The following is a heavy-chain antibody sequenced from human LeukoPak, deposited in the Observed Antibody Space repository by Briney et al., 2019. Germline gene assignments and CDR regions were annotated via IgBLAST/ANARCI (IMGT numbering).Heavy chain of an antibody. Sequence: ASVKVSCKASGYTFTSYYMHWVRQAPGQGLEWMGIINPSGGSTSYAQKFQGRVTMTRDTSTSTVYMELSSLRSEDTAVYYCAREDFWSGPLLDPYYYYYMDVWGKGTTVTVSS. V-gene: IGHV1-46*01. J-gene: IGHJ6*03. D-gene: IGHD3-3*01. CDR2: INPSGGST. CDR1: GYTFTSYY. CDR3: AREDFWSGPLLDPYYYYYMDV.